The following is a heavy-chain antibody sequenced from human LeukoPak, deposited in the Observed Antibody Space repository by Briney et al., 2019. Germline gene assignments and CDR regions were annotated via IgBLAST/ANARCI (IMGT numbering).Heavy chain of an antibody. J-gene: IGHJ4*02. CDR2: INPIFGTA. V-gene: IGHV1-69*05. D-gene: IGHD3-3*01. CDR1: GYTFTGYY. CDR3: ARTAKAPHITIFGVVTPYYFDY. Sequence: GASVKVSCKASGYTFTGYYMHWVRQAPGQGLEWMGRINPIFGTANYAQKFQGRVTITTDESTSTAYMELSSLRSEDTAVYYCARTAKAPHITIFGVVTPYYFDYWGQGTLVTVSS.